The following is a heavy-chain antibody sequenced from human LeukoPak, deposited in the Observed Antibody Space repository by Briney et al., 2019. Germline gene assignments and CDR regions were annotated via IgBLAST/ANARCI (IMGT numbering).Heavy chain of an antibody. CDR1: GGSISSYY. Sequence: PSETPSLTCTVSGGSISSYYWSWIRQPPGKGLEWIGYIYYSGSTNYNPSLKSRVTISVDTSKNQFSLKLSSVTAADTAVYYCASEASSDDAFDIWGQGTMVTVSS. CDR3: ASEASSDDAFDI. V-gene: IGHV4-59*01. J-gene: IGHJ3*02. CDR2: IYYSGST.